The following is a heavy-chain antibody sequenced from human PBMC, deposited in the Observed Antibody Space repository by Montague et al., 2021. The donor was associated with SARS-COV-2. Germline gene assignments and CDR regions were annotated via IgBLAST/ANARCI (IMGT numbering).Heavy chain of an antibody. CDR2: IYYSGST. CDR1: GGSISSYY. V-gene: IGHV4-59*08. CDR3: ARTYYDILTGYYNRGAFDI. D-gene: IGHD3-9*01. J-gene: IGHJ3*02. Sequence: SETLSLTRTVSGGSISSYYWSWIRQPPGKGLEWIGYIYYSGSTNXXPSLKSRVTISVDTSKNQFSLKLSSVTAADTAVYYCARTYYDILTGYYNRGAFDIWGQGTMVTVSS.